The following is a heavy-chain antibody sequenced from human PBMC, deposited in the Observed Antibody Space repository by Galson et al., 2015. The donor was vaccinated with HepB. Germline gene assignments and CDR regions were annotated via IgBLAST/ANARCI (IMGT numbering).Heavy chain of an antibody. CDR3: AREDLTDDYFDY. V-gene: IGHV1-18*04. Sequence: SVKVSCKASGYTFTSYGISWVRQAPGQGLEWMGWISAYNGNTNYAQKLQGRVTMTTDTSTSTAYMELRSLRSEDTAVYYCAREDLTDDYFDYWGQGTLVTVSS. J-gene: IGHJ4*02. CDR2: ISAYNGNT. CDR1: GYTFTSYG.